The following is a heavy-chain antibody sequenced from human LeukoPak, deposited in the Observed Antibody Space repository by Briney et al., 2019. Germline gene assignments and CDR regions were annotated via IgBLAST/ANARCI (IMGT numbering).Heavy chain of an antibody. D-gene: IGHD2-2*01. CDR2: ISGGGGGT. J-gene: IGHJ4*02. CDR3: AKGGSPSCYSSSGY. Sequence: GGSLRLSCAASGFTFSSYTMSWVRQAPGKGLEWVSGISGGGGGTYYADSVKGRFTISRDNSKNTLYLQMNSLRGEDTAVYYCAKGGSPSCYSSSGYWGQGTLVTVSS. CDR1: GFTFSSYT. V-gene: IGHV3-23*01.